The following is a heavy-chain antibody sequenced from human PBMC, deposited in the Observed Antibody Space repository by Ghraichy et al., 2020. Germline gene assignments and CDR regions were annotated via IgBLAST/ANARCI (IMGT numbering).Heavy chain of an antibody. V-gene: IGHV3-30*18. CDR3: AKDWRRGDYDPRFDY. D-gene: IGHD4-17*01. J-gene: IGHJ4*02. Sequence: GGSLRLSCAASGFTFSTYGMHWVRQAPGRGLEWVADMSYDGSNKYYADSVKGRFTISRDNSKNTLYVQMNSLRAEDTAVYYCAKDWRRGDYDPRFDYWGQGTLVTVSS. CDR1: GFTFSTYG. CDR2: MSYDGSNK.